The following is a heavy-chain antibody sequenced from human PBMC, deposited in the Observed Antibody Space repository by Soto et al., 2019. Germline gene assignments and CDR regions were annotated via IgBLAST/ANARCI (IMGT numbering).Heavy chain of an antibody. Sequence: ESGPTLVNPTQTLTLTCTFSGFSLSTSGLSVGWIRQSPGKALEWLALVYWDDDKRYSPSLKSRLTITKDTSKNQVVLTMTNMYPVDTATYFCARRGFRWHFDYWGQGTLVTVSS. V-gene: IGHV2-5*02. D-gene: IGHD2-15*01. CDR3: ARRGFRWHFDY. J-gene: IGHJ4*02. CDR1: GFSLSTSGLS. CDR2: VYWDDDK.